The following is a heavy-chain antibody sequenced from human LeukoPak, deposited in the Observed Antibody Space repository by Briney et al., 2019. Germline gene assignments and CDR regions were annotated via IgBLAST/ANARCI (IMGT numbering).Heavy chain of an antibody. CDR2: IYYSGST. J-gene: IGHJ4*02. D-gene: IGHD3-16*01. Sequence: SETLSLTCTVSGGSISSYYWSWIRQPPGKGLEWIGYIYYSGSTNYNPSLKSRLTISVDTSKNQFSLKLSSVTAADTAVYYCARDPGDYVWGGSREFDYWGRGTLVTVSS. CDR1: GGSISSYY. CDR3: ARDPGDYVWGGSREFDY. V-gene: IGHV4-59*01.